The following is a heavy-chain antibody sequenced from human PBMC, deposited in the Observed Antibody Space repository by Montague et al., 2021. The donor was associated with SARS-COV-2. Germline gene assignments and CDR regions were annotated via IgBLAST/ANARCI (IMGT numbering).Heavy chain of an antibody. CDR2: IGIGGDT. D-gene: IGHD6-6*01. J-gene: IGHJ4*02. V-gene: IGHV3-13*04. CDR1: GFTFGGYD. Sequence: SLRLYCAASGFTFGGYDMNWVRQAPGKGLEWVSAIGIGGDTYYLGSVKGRFIISRENAKNSLYLQMNSLRVGDTAVYHCARGGEWSSSSLPDYWGQGTLVTVSS. CDR3: ARGGEWSSSSLPDY.